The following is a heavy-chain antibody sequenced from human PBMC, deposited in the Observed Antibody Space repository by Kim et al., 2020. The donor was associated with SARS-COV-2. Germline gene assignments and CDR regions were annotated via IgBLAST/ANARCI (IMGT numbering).Heavy chain of an antibody. D-gene: IGHD3-16*02. J-gene: IGHJ2*01. CDR2: INPSGGST. CDR1: GYTFTSYY. V-gene: IGHV1-46*01. Sequence: ASVKVSCKVSGYTFTSYYIHWVRQAPGQGLEWMGIINPSGGSTISAQQFQGRLTMTRDTSTSTVYMELSSLRSEDAAVYYCARAKQTSTSFWSFDLLGRG. CDR3: ARAKQTSTSFWSFDL.